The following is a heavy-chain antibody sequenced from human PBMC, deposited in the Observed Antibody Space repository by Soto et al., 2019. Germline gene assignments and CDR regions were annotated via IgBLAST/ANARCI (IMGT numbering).Heavy chain of an antibody. CDR3: ARETDTVKPSLGMDV. CDR2: INPSSGGT. J-gene: IGHJ6*02. V-gene: IGHV1-2*02. CDR1: GYTFTGYF. Sequence: ASEKVSCKASGYTFTGYFIHWVRQAPGQGLEWMGWINPSSGGTDYARKFLGRVTMTRDTSISTSYMEVSGLRSDDTAIYFCARETDTVKPSLGMDVWGQGTTVTVSS. D-gene: IGHD4-4*01.